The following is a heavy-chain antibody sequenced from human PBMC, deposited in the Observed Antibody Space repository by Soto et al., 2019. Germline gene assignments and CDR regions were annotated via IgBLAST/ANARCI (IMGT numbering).Heavy chain of an antibody. CDR2: IYHSGST. CDR1: GGSISSSNW. J-gene: IGHJ3*02. D-gene: IGHD2-8*02. V-gene: IGHV4-4*02. CDR3: ARGGAGYWPYDAFDI. Sequence: QVQLQESGPGLVKPSGTLSLTCAVSGGSISSSNWWSLVRQPPGKGLERIGEIYHSGSTNYNPSLKSRVTISLDKSKNQFSLKLGSVTAADTAVYYCARGGAGYWPYDAFDIWGQGTMVTVSS.